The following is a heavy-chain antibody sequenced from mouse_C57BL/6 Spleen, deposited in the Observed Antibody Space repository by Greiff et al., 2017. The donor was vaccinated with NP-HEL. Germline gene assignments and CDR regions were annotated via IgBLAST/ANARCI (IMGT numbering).Heavy chain of an antibody. Sequence: QVHVKQSGAELARPGASVKLSCKASGYTFTSYGISWVKQRTGQGLEWIGEIYPRSGNTYYNEKFKGKATLTADKSSSTAYMELRSLTSEDSAIYFCTRANENDYDGYAMDYWGQGTSVTVSS. CDR1: GYTFTSYG. V-gene: IGHV1-81*01. CDR2: IYPRSGNT. D-gene: IGHD2-4*01. CDR3: TRANENDYDGYAMDY. J-gene: IGHJ4*01.